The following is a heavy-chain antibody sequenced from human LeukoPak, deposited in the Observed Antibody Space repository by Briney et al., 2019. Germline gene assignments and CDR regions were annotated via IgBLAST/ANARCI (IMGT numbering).Heavy chain of an antibody. CDR2: FDPEDGET. D-gene: IGHD3-10*01. CDR3: ATPSARGRFGELLGGLSFDY. CDR1: GYTLTELS. Sequence: GASVKVSCKVSGYTLTELSMHWVRQAPGKGLEWMGGFDPEDGETIYAQKFQGRVTMTEDTSTDTAYMELSSLRSEDTAVYYCATPSARGRFGELLGGLSFDYWGQGTLVTVSS. V-gene: IGHV1-24*01. J-gene: IGHJ4*02.